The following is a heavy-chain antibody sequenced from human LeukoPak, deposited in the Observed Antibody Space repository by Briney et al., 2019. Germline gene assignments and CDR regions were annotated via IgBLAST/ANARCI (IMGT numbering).Heavy chain of an antibody. J-gene: IGHJ5*02. CDR1: GFTFSSFW. CDR3: AVRIAARPRYNWFDP. D-gene: IGHD6-6*01. Sequence: GGSLRLSCAASGFTFSSFWMTWVRQAPGKGLEWVSSISSSSSYIYYADSVKGRFTISRDNAKNSLYLQMNSLRAEDTAVYYCAVRIAARPRYNWFDPWGQGTLVTVSS. CDR2: ISSSSSYI. V-gene: IGHV3-21*01.